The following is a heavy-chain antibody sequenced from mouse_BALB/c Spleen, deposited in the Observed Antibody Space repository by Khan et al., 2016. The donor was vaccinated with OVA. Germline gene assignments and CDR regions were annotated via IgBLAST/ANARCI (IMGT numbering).Heavy chain of an antibody. CDR2: INPKNGVT. V-gene: IGHV1-18*01. CDR3: ARDAGRY. Sequence: IQLVQSGPELVKPGASVKISCKTSGYTFTENTLHWVKQSHGKSLEWIGVINPKNGVTSYNQKFKGKVTLTVDKSSSTAYMEFRSLTSEDSAVYYCARDAGRYWGQGTSVTVFS. CDR1: GYTFTENT. J-gene: IGHJ4*01. D-gene: IGHD3-3*01.